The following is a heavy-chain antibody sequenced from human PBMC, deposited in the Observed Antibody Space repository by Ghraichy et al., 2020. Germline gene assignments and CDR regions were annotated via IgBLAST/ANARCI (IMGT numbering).Heavy chain of an antibody. CDR3: ATSKLGMGVFDI. D-gene: IGHD7-27*01. CDR2: IKQDGIET. V-gene: IGHV3-7*03. J-gene: IGHJ3*02. Sequence: GALNISCAASGFTLSSNWMSWVRQAPGKGLEWVANIKQDGIETFYVDSVKGRFTISRDNAKNSLYLQMNSLRAEDTAGYYCATSKLGMGVFDIWGQGTMVTASS. CDR1: GFTLSSNW.